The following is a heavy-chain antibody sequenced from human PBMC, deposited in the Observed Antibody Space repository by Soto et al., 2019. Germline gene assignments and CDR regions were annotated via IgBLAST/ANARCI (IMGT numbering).Heavy chain of an antibody. V-gene: IGHV1-69*13. CDR3: ARGLIAAAENGMDV. J-gene: IGHJ6*02. CDR2: IIPIFGTA. CDR1: GGTFSSYA. Sequence: GASVNVSCKASGGTFSSYAISWVRQAPGQGLEWMGGIIPIFGTANYAQKFQGRVTITADESTSTAYMELSSLRSEDTAVYYCARGLIAAAENGMDVWGQGTTVTVSS. D-gene: IGHD6-13*01.